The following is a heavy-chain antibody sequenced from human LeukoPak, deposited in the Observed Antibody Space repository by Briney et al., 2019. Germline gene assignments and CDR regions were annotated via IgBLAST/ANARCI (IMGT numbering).Heavy chain of an antibody. D-gene: IGHD3-10*01. V-gene: IGHV3-23*01. CDR2: ISSTGGST. CDR3: ARRGRITMVRGVINWFDP. CDR1: GFTLSTYA. Sequence: GGSLRLPCAASGFTLSTYAMTWVRQAPGKGLEWVSLISSTGGSTYYADSVKGRFTISRDNSKNTLYLQMNSLRSDDTAVYYCARRGRITMVRGVINWFDPWGQGTLVTVSS. J-gene: IGHJ5*02.